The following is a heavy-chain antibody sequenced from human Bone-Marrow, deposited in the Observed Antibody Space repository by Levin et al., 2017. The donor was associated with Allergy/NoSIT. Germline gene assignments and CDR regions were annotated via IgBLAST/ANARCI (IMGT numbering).Heavy chain of an antibody. CDR3: AKGPSSSWWSSAFDI. D-gene: IGHD6-13*01. J-gene: IGHJ3*02. CDR2: INTNTGNP. Sequence: ASVKVSCKASGYTFTSYTLNWVRQAPGQGLEWMGWINTNTGNPTYAQGSTGRFVFSLDTSVNTAYLQITSLKAEDTAVYYCAKGPSSSWWSSAFDIWGQGTLVTVS. V-gene: IGHV7-4-1*02. CDR1: GYTFTSYT.